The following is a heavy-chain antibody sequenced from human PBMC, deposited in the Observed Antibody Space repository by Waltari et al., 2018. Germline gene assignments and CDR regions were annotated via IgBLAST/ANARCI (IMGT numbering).Heavy chain of an antibody. CDR1: GGSFGNYY. Sequence: QVQLQQGGAGLLKPSETLSLTCAVSGGSFGNYYWSWIRQSPGKGLEWIGEINHSGSTNVNPSLKSRVTILLDTSRNQFSLKVRSVTAADAAVYYCAGLRFNYYYYYHMDVWGNGTTVTVSS. CDR3: AGLRFNYYYYYHMDV. D-gene: IGHD3-10*01. CDR2: INHSGST. J-gene: IGHJ6*03. V-gene: IGHV4-34*01.